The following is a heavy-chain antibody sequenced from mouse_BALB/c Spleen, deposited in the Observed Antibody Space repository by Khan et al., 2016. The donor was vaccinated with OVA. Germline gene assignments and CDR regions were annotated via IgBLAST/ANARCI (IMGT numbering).Heavy chain of an antibody. CDR2: IYPGSDST. CDR1: GYTFTDYV. Sequence: QVQLQQSGPELVKSGASVQMSCKASGYTFTDYVTNWVKQRNGQGRDWIGQIYPGSDSTEYNEKFKRKATLTADRSSSTAHMQLSNVTSADSSVYFCASAGWDVCAYWGQGTLVTVSA. CDR3: ASAGWDVCAY. V-gene: IGHV1-77*01. D-gene: IGHD4-1*01. J-gene: IGHJ3*01.